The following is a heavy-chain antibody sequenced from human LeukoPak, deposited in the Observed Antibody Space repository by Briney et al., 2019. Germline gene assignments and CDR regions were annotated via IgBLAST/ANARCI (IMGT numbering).Heavy chain of an antibody. V-gene: IGHV4-59*01. J-gene: IGHJ4*02. CDR3: ARAGSSAYVLDY. D-gene: IGHD3-22*01. Sequence: SETLSLTCSVSGGSISSYYWSWIRQPPGKGLEWIGYIYYSGSTNYNPSLKSRVAMSVDTSKNQFSLELSSVTAADTAVYYCARAGSSAYVLDYWGQGTLVTVSS. CDR1: GGSISSYY. CDR2: IYYSGST.